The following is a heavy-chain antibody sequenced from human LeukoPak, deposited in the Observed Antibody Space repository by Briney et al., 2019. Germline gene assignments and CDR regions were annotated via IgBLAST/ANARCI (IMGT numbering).Heavy chain of an antibody. J-gene: IGHJ6*02. CDR2: IYYSGST. CDR1: GGSISSGGYY. CDR3: ARTHYYGMDV. V-gene: IGHV4-31*03. Sequence: PSQTLSLTCTVSGGSISSGGYYWGWLRQHPGTGLEWIGYIYYSGSTYYNPSLKSRVTISVDTSKNQFSLKLSSVTAADTAVYYCARTHYYGMDVWGQGTTVTVSS.